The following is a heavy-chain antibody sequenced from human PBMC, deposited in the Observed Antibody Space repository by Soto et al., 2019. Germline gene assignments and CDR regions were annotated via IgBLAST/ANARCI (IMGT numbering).Heavy chain of an antibody. J-gene: IGHJ4*02. CDR1: GFSLRSYS. Sequence: EVRLVESGGGLVKPGGSLRLSCAASGFSLRSYSMNWVRQARGKGLEWVSSISSSSNNIYYADSVKGRFTISRDHAKNSLFLQVNSLRDEDTAVYFCARDLTTATGAFDYWGQGTLVTVSS. V-gene: IGHV3-21*01. CDR3: ARDLTTATGAFDY. CDR2: ISSSSNNI. D-gene: IGHD6-13*01.